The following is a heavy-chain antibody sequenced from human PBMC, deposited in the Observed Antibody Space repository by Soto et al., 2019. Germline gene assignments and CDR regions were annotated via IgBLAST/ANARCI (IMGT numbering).Heavy chain of an antibody. CDR3: ARKGVERTYCGGDCYQGAFDI. CDR2: IYYSGSS. J-gene: IGHJ3*02. D-gene: IGHD2-21*02. V-gene: IGHV4-30-4*08. Sequence: SCVRQAPGKGLEWIGYIYYSGSSYYNPSLKSRVTISVDTSKNQFSLKLSSVTAADTAVYYCARKGVERTYCGGDCYQGAFDIWGQGTMVTVSS.